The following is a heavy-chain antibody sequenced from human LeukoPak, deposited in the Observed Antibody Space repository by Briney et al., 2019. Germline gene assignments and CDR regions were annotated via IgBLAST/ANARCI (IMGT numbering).Heavy chain of an antibody. CDR3: AKDRRYYYDSSGYYVPYGMDV. V-gene: IGHV3-9*01. J-gene: IGHJ6*02. CDR1: GFTFDDYA. CDR2: ISWNSGSI. D-gene: IGHD3-22*01. Sequence: QPGGSLRLSCAASGFTFDDYAMHWVRHAPGKGLEWVSGISWNSGSIGYADSVKGRFTISRDNTKNTLYLQMNSLRAEDTAVYYCAKDRRYYYDSSGYYVPYGMDVWGQGTTVTVSS.